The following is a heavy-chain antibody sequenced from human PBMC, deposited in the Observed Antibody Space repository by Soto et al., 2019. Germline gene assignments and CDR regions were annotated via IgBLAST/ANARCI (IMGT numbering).Heavy chain of an antibody. CDR3: ARGLKIAVASTLAY. Sequence: QVQLVQSGAEVKKPGASVKVSCKASGYTCTSYAMHWVRQAPGQRLEWMGWINAGNGNTKYSQKFQGRVTITRDTSASTAYMELSSLRSEDTAVYYCARGLKIAVASTLAYWGQGTLVTVSS. D-gene: IGHD6-19*01. V-gene: IGHV1-3*01. CDR1: GYTCTSYA. CDR2: INAGNGNT. J-gene: IGHJ1*01.